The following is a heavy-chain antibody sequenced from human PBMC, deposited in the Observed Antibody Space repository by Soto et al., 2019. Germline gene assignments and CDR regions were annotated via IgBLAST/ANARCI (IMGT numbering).Heavy chain of an antibody. D-gene: IGHD1-20*01. CDR2: MYNSGRT. Sequence: SETLSLTCTVSGGSISSGDYYWSWIRQPPGKGLEWIGYMYNSGRTYCNPSLKSRVTISADTSKNQFSLKLSSVTGADTAVYYCARGLSITGDANNWFDPWGQGTLVT. V-gene: IGHV4-30-4*01. CDR1: GGSISSGDYY. CDR3: ARGLSITGDANNWFDP. J-gene: IGHJ5*02.